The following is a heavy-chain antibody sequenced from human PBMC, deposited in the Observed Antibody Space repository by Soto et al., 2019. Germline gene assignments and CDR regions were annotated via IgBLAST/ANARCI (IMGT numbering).Heavy chain of an antibody. V-gene: IGHV1-69*12. CDR2: IIPIFGAA. J-gene: IGHJ6*02. Sequence: QVQLVQSGAEVKKPGSSVKVSCKASGGTFSSYAISWVRQAPGQGLEWMGGIIPIFGAADYAQKFQGRVTITADESTSTAHMELSSLRSEDTAVYYCARNPMTTVTTIYYYGMDVWGQGTTVTVSS. D-gene: IGHD4-17*01. CDR1: GGTFSSYA. CDR3: ARNPMTTVTTIYYYGMDV.